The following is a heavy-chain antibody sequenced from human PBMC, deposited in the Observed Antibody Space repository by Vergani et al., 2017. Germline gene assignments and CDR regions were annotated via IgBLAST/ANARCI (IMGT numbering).Heavy chain of an antibody. Sequence: EVELVESGGGLVQPGGSLRLSCAASGFTFNEYWMHWARQVPGKGLVWVSGMNGDGDTISYADSVKGRFTISRDNAKNTLFLQMNSLSAEDTAVYYCARARKFRFGVVWENWFDPWGKGTLVTVSS. CDR1: GFTFNEYW. V-gene: IGHV3-74*01. CDR3: ARARKFRFGVVWENWFDP. D-gene: IGHD3-3*01. J-gene: IGHJ5*02. CDR2: MNGDGDTI.